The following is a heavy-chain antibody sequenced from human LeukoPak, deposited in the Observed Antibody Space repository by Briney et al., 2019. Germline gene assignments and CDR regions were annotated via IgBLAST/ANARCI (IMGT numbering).Heavy chain of an antibody. CDR1: GGTFSSYA. J-gene: IGHJ3*02. Sequence: SSVKVSCKASGGTFSSYAISWVRQAPGQGLEWMGGIIPIFGTANYAQKLQGRVTMTTDTSTSTAYMELRSLRSDDTAVYYCARDPGYCSSTSCSLDAFDIWGQGTMVTVSS. V-gene: IGHV1-69*05. CDR3: ARDPGYCSSTSCSLDAFDI. D-gene: IGHD2-2*01. CDR2: IIPIFGTA.